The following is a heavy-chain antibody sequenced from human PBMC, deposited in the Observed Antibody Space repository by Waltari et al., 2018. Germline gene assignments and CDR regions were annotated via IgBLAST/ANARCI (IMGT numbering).Heavy chain of an antibody. D-gene: IGHD3-22*01. CDR3: ARDPGYYDTSGYPAYFDY. Sequence: TSGYYWGWIRQPPGKGLEWIGSIYFSGSTYYNPSLKSRVTISVDTSKNQFSLKLSSVTAADTAVYYCARDPGYYDTSGYPAYFDYWGQGTLVTVSS. V-gene: IGHV4-38-2*02. CDR2: IYFSGST. CDR1: TSGYY. J-gene: IGHJ4*02.